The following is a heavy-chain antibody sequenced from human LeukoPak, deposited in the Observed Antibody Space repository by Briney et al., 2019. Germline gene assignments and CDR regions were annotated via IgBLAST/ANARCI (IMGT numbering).Heavy chain of an antibody. J-gene: IGHJ6*02. V-gene: IGHV4-4*02. CDR2: IYHSGST. D-gene: IGHD3-16*01. Sequence: SETLSLTCAVSGGSISSSNWWSWVRQPPGKGLEWIGEIYHSGSTNYNPSLKSRVTISVDTSKNQFSLKLSSVTAADTAVYYCARITDYYGMDVWGQGTTVTVSS. CDR1: GGSISSSNW. CDR3: ARITDYYGMDV.